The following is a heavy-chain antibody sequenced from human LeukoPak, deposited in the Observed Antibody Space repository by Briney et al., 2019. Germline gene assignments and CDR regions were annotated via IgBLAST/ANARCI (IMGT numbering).Heavy chain of an antibody. D-gene: IGHD3-10*01. CDR2: ISSSSSYI. CDR3: ARGRLGVRGADS. V-gene: IGHV3-21*01. CDR1: GFTFSSYS. J-gene: IGHJ5*01. Sequence: PGGSLRLSCAASGFTFSSYSMNWVRQAPGKGLEWVSSISSSSSYIYYADSVKGRFTISRDNAKNSLYLQMNSLRAEDTAVYYCARGRLGVRGADSWGQGTLVTVSS.